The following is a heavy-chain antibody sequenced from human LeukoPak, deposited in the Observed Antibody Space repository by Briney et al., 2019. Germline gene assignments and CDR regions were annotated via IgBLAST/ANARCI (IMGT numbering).Heavy chain of an antibody. Sequence: GGSLRLSCAASGFTFSSYGMHWVRQAPGKGLEWVAVISYDGSNKYYADSVKGRFTISRDNSKNTLYLQMNSLRAEDTAVYYCARVDTAMGDAFDIWGQGTMVTVSS. CDR1: GFTFSSYG. J-gene: IGHJ3*02. D-gene: IGHD5-18*01. CDR3: ARVDTAMGDAFDI. CDR2: ISYDGSNK. V-gene: IGHV3-30*03.